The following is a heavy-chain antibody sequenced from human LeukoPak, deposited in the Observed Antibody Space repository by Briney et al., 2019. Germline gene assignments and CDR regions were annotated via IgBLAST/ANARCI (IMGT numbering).Heavy chain of an antibody. CDR3: ARGLVVAGNWFDP. V-gene: IGHV1-8*02. J-gene: IGHJ5*02. CDR2: MNPNSGNT. D-gene: IGHD6-19*01. Sequence: GASVKVSCKASGYTFTSYGISWARQAPGQGLEWMGWMNPNSGNTGYAQKFQGRVTMTRNTSISTAYMELSSLRSEDTAVYYCARGLVVAGNWFDPWGQGTLVTVSS. CDR1: GYTFTSYG.